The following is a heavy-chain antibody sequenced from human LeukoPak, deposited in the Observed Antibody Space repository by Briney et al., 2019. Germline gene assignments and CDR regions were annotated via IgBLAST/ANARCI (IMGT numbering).Heavy chain of an antibody. V-gene: IGHV3-21*01. J-gene: IGHJ4*02. Sequence: GGSLRLSCAASRFTLNIYSMNCVRQTPGKGLEWVSSITSSGNYIYYADSVKGRFTISSDNAKNSLYLQMNSLRAEDTAVYYCARDLTKGVPEPHWGQGTLVTVSS. CDR1: RFTLNIYS. CDR2: ITSSGNYI. D-gene: IGHD1-14*01. CDR3: ARDLTKGVPEPH.